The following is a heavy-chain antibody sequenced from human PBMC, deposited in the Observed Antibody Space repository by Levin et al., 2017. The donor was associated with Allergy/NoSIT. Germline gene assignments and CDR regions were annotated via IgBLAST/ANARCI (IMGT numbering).Heavy chain of an antibody. CDR2: ISYDGSNK. CDR1: GFTFSSYA. Sequence: GGSLRLSCAASGFTFSSYAMHWVRQAPGKGLEWVAVISYDGSNKYYADSVKGRFTISRDNSKNTLYLQMNSLRAEDTAVYYCARDRGLRYFDAFDYWGQGTLVTVSS. D-gene: IGHD3-9*01. V-gene: IGHV3-30-3*01. J-gene: IGHJ4*02. CDR3: ARDRGLRYFDAFDY.